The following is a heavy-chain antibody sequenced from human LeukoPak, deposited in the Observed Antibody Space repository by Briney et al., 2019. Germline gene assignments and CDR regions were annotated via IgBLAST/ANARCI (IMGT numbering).Heavy chain of an antibody. J-gene: IGHJ4*02. Sequence: GGSLRLSCAASGFTFSSYSMNWVRQAPGKGLEWVSSISSSSSYIYYADSVKGRFTISRDNAKNSLYLQMNSLRAEDTAVYYCASLTRYYDSSGYRDYWGQGTLVTVSS. V-gene: IGHV3-21*01. D-gene: IGHD3-22*01. CDR3: ASLTRYYDSSGYRDY. CDR2: ISSSSSYI. CDR1: GFTFSSYS.